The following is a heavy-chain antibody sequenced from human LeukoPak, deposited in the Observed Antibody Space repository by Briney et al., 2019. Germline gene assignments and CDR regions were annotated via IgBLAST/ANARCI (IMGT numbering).Heavy chain of an antibody. J-gene: IGHJ5*02. CDR3: ARSHSGWQGHNNWFDP. Sequence: SEALSLTCEVSGYSISSDKYWGWIRQPPGKGLEWLGTIYHTGSTFYNPSLKSRVSISVYTSENQFSLRFTSVPAADTAVYYCARSHSGWQGHNNWFDPWGQGTLVTVSS. CDR1: GYSISSDKY. V-gene: IGHV4-38-2*01. CDR2: IYHTGST. D-gene: IGHD6-19*01.